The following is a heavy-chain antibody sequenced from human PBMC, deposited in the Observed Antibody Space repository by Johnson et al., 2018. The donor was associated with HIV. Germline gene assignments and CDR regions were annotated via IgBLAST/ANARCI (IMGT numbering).Heavy chain of an antibody. CDR3: AGKTGYDAFDM. V-gene: IGHV3-66*02. CDR2: LYADGRT. J-gene: IGHJ3*02. Sequence: VQLVESGGGLVQPGGSLRLSCAASGFIVSSKYMTWFRQAPGKGLEWVSVLYADGRTYYADSVKGRFTVSRDNSRNTLYLQMNSLRVEDTAVYFCAGKTGYDAFDMWGQGTMVTISS. CDR1: GFIVSSKY. D-gene: IGHD3-9*01.